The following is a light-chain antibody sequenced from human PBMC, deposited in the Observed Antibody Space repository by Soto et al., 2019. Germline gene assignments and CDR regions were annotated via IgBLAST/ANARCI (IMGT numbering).Light chain of an antibody. V-gene: IGKV3-15*01. CDR1: QSVSSK. CDR3: QQYYSCPWT. J-gene: IGKJ1*01. Sequence: IAMTQSPATLSVPPGQRARLSCRASQSVSSKLAWYQQKPGKAPKLLIYAASTMPTGIPSRFSGSGSGTDFTLIISCLQSEDFATYYCQQYYSCPWTFGQGTKVDIK. CDR2: AAS.